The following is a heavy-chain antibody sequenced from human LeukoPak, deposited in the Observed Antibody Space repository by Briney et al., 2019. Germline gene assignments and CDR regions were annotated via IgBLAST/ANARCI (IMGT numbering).Heavy chain of an antibody. CDR1: GFTVSSNY. D-gene: IGHD2-21*01. CDR2: IYSGGST. V-gene: IGHV3-66*01. J-gene: IGHJ4*02. Sequence: GGSLRLSCAASGFTVSSNYMSWVRQAPGKGLEWVSVIYSGGSTYYADSVKGRFTISRDNSKNTLYLQMNSLRAEDTAVYYCARGFPLPPDLPDYYFDYWGQGTLVTVSS. CDR3: ARGFPLPPDLPDYYFDY.